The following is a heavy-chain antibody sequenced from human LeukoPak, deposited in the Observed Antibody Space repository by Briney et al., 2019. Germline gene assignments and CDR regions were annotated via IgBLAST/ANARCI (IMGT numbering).Heavy chain of an antibody. CDR2: ISSSSSHI. D-gene: IGHD3-9*01. Sequence: GGSLRLSCAASGFTFSSYSMNWVRQAPGKGLEWVSSISSSSSHIHYADSVKGGFTISRDKAKNSLYLQMNRQRDDETAVYYCASDPVGTYYDFLTGYYKGPSTDYWGQGTLVSVSS. V-gene: IGHV3-21*01. J-gene: IGHJ4*02. CDR1: GFTFSSYS. CDR3: ASDPVGTYYDFLTGYYKGPSTDY.